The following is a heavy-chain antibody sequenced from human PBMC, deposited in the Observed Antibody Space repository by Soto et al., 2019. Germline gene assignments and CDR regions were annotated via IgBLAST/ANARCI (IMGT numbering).Heavy chain of an antibody. CDR1: GFTFSSYG. CDR3: ARDRSRRRITIFGVVKGGMDV. D-gene: IGHD3-3*01. J-gene: IGHJ6*02. CDR2: IWYDGSNK. Sequence: QVQLVESGGGVVQPGRSLRLSCAASGFTFSSYGMHWVRQAPGKGLEWVAVIWYDGSNKYYADSVKGRFTISRDNSKNTLYLQMNSLRAEDTAVYYCARDRSRRRITIFGVVKGGMDVWGQGTTVTVSS. V-gene: IGHV3-33*01.